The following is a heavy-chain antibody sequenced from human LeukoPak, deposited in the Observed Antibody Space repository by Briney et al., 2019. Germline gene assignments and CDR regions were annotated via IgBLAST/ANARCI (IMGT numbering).Heavy chain of an antibody. D-gene: IGHD2-8*02. CDR1: GFTFDYYG. Sequence: RSGGSLRLSCAASGFTFDYYGMSWVRQAPGKGLEWVSTISGTGGTTYYADSVKGRFTISRDNSKSSLYLQLNSLRAEDTATYYCAKGQPPYCTSDTCHRFDWFDPWGQGTLVTVSS. CDR3: AKGQPPYCTSDTCHRFDWFDP. V-gene: IGHV3-23*01. J-gene: IGHJ5*02. CDR2: ISGTGGTT.